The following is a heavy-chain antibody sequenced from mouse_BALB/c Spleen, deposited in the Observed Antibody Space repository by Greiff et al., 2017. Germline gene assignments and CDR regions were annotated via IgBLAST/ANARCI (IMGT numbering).Heavy chain of an antibody. V-gene: IGHV5-12-1*01. D-gene: IGHD2-14*01. Sequence: EVKVVESGGGLVKPGGSLKLSCAASGFAFSSYDMSWVRQTPEKRLEWVAYISSGGGSTYYPDTVKGRFTISRDNAKNTLYLQMSSLKSEDTAMYYCARQSYRYLFDYWGQGTTLTVSS. CDR1: GFAFSSYD. CDR3: ARQSYRYLFDY. J-gene: IGHJ2*01. CDR2: ISSGGGST.